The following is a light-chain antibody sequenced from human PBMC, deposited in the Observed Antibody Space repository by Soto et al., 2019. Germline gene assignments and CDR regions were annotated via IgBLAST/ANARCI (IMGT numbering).Light chain of an antibody. Sequence: EIVLTQSPGTLSLSPGERATLSCRTSQSVGSNYLAWYQQKPGQAPRLLIYGASSRATGFPDRLSGSGSGTDFTLTVSRLEPEDFAVYYCQQYGSSPWTFGQGTKVEIK. CDR2: GAS. CDR1: QSVGSNY. V-gene: IGKV3-20*01. CDR3: QQYGSSPWT. J-gene: IGKJ1*01.